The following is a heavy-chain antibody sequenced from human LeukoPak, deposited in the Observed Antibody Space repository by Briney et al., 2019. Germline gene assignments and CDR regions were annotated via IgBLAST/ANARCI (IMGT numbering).Heavy chain of an antibody. V-gene: IGHV1-46*01. Sequence: ASVKVSCKASGYTFTSYYMHWVRQAPGQGLEWMGIINPSGGSTSYAQKLQGRVTMTTDTSTSTAYMELRSLRSDDTAVYYCARVPPDYDYVWGSYRYKQSTLDYWGQGTLVTVSS. J-gene: IGHJ4*02. CDR3: ARVPPDYDYVWGSYRYKQSTLDY. CDR1: GYTFTSYY. D-gene: IGHD3-16*02. CDR2: INPSGGST.